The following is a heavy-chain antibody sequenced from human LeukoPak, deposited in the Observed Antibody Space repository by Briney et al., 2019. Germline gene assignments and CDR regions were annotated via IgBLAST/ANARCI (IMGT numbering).Heavy chain of an antibody. D-gene: IGHD3-22*01. Sequence: ASVKVSCKASGYTFTSYGISWVRQAPGQGLEWMGWISAYNGNTNYAQKLQGRVTMTTDTSTSTAYMELRSLRSDDTAVYYCARDWPITMIVDELGAFDIWGQGTMVTVSS. V-gene: IGHV1-18*01. J-gene: IGHJ3*02. CDR2: ISAYNGNT. CDR3: ARDWPITMIVDELGAFDI. CDR1: GYTFTSYG.